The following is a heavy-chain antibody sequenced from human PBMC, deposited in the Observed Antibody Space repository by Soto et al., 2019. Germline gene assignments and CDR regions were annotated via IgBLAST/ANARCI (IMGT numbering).Heavy chain of an antibody. V-gene: IGHV1-69*06. CDR1: GGTFSTYT. J-gene: IGHJ5*02. Sequence: SVKVSCKASGGTFSTYTFSWVRQAPGQGLEWMGRIIPIFGTPYYAQKFQGRVTITADKSTSTVYMELSSLRSDDTAVYFCARGLECRGYCLDKPTWFAPWGQGTLVTV. CDR3: ARGLECRGYCLDKPTWFAP. CDR2: IIPIFGTP. D-gene: IGHD2-15*01.